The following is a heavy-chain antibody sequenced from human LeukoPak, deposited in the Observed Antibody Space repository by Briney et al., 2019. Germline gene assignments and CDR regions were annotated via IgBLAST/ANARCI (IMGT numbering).Heavy chain of an antibody. CDR1: GFTFSNYW. CDR2: IKEDGSEK. J-gene: IGHJ4*02. V-gene: IGHV3-7*03. Sequence: PGGSLRLSCAASGFTFSNYWMSWVRQAPGKGLEWVANIKEDGSEKDYVDSLKGRFTIYRDNAKNSLYLQMNSLRAEDTAVYYCAKGKVVPAAPDYWGQGTLVTVSS. CDR3: AKGKVVPAAPDY. D-gene: IGHD2-2*01.